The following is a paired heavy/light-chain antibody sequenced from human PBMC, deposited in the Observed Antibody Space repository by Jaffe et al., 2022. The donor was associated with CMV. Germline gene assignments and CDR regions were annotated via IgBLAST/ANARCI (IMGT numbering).Light chain of an antibody. CDR3: QQRSNLPPKYT. V-gene: IGKV3-11*01. Sequence: EIVLTQSPATLSLSPGERATLSCRASQSVSSSLVWYQHKPGQAPRLLIYDASNRASGVPARFSGSGSGTDFTLTISSLEPEDFAVYYCQQRSNLPPKYTFGQGTKLDIK. J-gene: IGKJ2*01. CDR2: DAS. CDR1: QSVSSS.
Heavy chain of an antibody. J-gene: IGHJ4*02. Sequence: EVQLVESGGGVVQPGGSLRLSCTTSGFTFSAYWMSWVRQAPGKGLEWVANINQDGSEIDYVDSVKGRFSISRDDAKNSLYLQMSSLRAEDTAVYYCGRDGITGTQSSYFRGQGTLVTVSS. V-gene: IGHV3-7*01. CDR1: GFTFSAYW. CDR2: INQDGSEI. D-gene: IGHD1-20*01. CDR3: GRDGITGTQSSYF.